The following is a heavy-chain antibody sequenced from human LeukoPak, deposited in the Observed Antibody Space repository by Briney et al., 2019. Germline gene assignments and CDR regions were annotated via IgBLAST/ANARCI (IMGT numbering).Heavy chain of an antibody. CDR1: GFTFSSYA. CDR2: ISYDESNK. CDR3: ARLGYCSSTSCPGRVYGMDV. J-gene: IGHJ6*02. Sequence: GESLRLSCAAPGFTFSSYAMHWVRQAPGKGLEWVALISYDESNKYYADSVKGRFTISRDNSKNTLYLQMNSLRAEDTAVYYCARLGYCSSTSCPGRVYGMDVWGQGTTVTVSS. D-gene: IGHD2-2*01. V-gene: IGHV3-30*04.